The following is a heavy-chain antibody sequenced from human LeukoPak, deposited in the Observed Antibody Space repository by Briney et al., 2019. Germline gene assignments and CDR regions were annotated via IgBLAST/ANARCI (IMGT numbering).Heavy chain of an antibody. CDR2: IHHDGSNK. V-gene: IGHV3-30*02. J-gene: IGHJ5*02. CDR1: GFTFSSYG. D-gene: IGHD5-24*01. Sequence: GGSLRLSCAASGFTFSSYGMHWVRQAPGKGLDWVAFIHHDGSNKYYADSVRGRFTISRDNSKNTLYLQMNSLRAEDTAVYYCARDNSVRDEAWWFNPWGQGTLVTVSS. CDR3: ARDNSVRDEAWWFNP.